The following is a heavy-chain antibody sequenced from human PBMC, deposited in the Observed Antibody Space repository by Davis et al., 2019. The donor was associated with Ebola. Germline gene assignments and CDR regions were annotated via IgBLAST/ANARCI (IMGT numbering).Heavy chain of an antibody. CDR2: MYYSGST. Sequence: SETLSLTCTVSGGSTSSSSYYWGCIRQPPGKGLEWIGNMYYSGSTYCNPSLKSRVTVSVDTSKNQFSLKLSSVTAADTAVYYCARGHSYGSMVYGLDVWGQGTTVSVSS. V-gene: IGHV4-39*01. J-gene: IGHJ6*02. D-gene: IGHD5-18*01. CDR3: ARGHSYGSMVYGLDV. CDR1: GGSTSSSSYY.